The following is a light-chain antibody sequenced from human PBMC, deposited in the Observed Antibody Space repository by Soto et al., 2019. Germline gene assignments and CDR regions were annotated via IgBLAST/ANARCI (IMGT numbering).Light chain of an antibody. CDR3: QQYNKWWT. V-gene: IGKV3-15*01. CDR2: GAS. CDR1: QSVSSS. Sequence: IVMTQSPSILSVSTGERVTVTCRASQSVSSSLACYQQKPGQATRLLIYGASTRGTGIPAWFSGSWSGTEFTLTISILSSEDFAVYCWQQYNKWWTFGQGTKVDIK. J-gene: IGKJ1*01.